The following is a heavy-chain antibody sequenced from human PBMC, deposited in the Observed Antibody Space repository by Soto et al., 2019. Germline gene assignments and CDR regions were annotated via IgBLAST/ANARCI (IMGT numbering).Heavy chain of an antibody. Sequence: EVQLVESGGGLVKPGGSLRLSCAASGFTFSSYSMNWVRQAPGMGLEWVSSISSSSSYIYYADSVKGRFTMSRDNAKNSLYLQMNSLRAEDTAVYYCARDGIDGAFDIWGQGTMVTVSS. V-gene: IGHV3-21*01. CDR1: GFTFSSYS. CDR2: ISSSSSYI. D-gene: IGHD1-1*01. J-gene: IGHJ3*02. CDR3: ARDGIDGAFDI.